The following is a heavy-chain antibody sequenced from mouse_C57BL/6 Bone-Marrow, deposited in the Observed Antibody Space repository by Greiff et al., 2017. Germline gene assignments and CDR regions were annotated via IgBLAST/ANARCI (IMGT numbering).Heavy chain of an antibody. J-gene: IGHJ3*01. V-gene: IGHV1-55*01. Sequence: VQLQQPGAELVKPGASVKMSCKASGYTFTSYWITWVKQRPGQGLEWIGDSYPGSGSTNYNEKFKSKATLTVDTSSSTAYMQLSSLTSEDSAVYYCARSYDYDGAWFAYWGQGTLVTVSA. CDR2: SYPGSGST. CDR1: GYTFTSYW. CDR3: ARSYDYDGAWFAY. D-gene: IGHD2-4*01.